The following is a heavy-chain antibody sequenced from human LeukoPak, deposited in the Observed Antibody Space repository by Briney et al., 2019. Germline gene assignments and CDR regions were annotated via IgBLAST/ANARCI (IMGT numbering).Heavy chain of an antibody. Sequence: PSETLSLACAVYGGSFSGYYWSWIRQPPGKGLEWIGEINHSGSTNYNPSLKSRVTISVDTSKNQFSLKLSSVTAADTAVYYCARHNSKYQLPHRGAFDIWGQGTMVTVSS. CDR2: INHSGST. CDR1: GGSFSGYY. CDR3: ARHNSKYQLPHRGAFDI. D-gene: IGHD2-2*01. J-gene: IGHJ3*02. V-gene: IGHV4-34*01.